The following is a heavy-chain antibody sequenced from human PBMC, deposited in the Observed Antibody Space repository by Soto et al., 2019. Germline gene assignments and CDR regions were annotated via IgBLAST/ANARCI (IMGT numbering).Heavy chain of an antibody. CDR2: IYYSGST. V-gene: IGHV4-30-4*01. CDR1: GGSISIGDYY. CDR3: ARDIVDIVATGGNWFDP. D-gene: IGHD5-12*01. J-gene: IGHJ5*02. Sequence: PSETLSLTCTVSGGSISIGDYYWSWIRHPPGKGLEWIGYIYYSGSTYYNPSLKSRVTISVDTSKNQFSLKLSSVTAADTAVYYCARDIVDIVATGGNWFDPWGQGTLVTVSS.